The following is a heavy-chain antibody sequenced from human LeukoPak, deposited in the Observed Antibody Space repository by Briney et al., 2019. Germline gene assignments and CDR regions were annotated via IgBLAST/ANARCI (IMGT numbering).Heavy chain of an antibody. CDR2: IYYSGGT. CDR3: ARVRPYSRGWYPDY. V-gene: IGHV4-59*01. CDR1: GGSISGYY. J-gene: IGHJ4*02. D-gene: IGHD6-19*01. Sequence: PSETLSLTCTVSGGSISGYYWSWIRQPPGKGLEWVGNIYYSGGTNYNPSLKSRVTMSVDTSKKQFSLELSSVTAADTAVYYCARVRPYSRGWYPDYWGQGTLVTVSS.